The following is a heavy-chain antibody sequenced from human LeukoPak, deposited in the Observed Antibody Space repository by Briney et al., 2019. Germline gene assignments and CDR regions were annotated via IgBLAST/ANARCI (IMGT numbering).Heavy chain of an antibody. J-gene: IGHJ4*02. CDR2: INPNSGGT. CDR3: ARGGYDFWSGYYATNYYFDY. CDR1: GYTFTGYY. V-gene: IGHV1-2*02. D-gene: IGHD3-3*01. Sequence: ASVKVSCKASGYTFTGYYMHWVRQAPGQGLEWMGWINPNSGGTNYAQKFQGRVTMTRNTSISTAYMELSSLRSEDTAVYYCARGGYDFWSGYYATNYYFDYWGQGTLVTVSS.